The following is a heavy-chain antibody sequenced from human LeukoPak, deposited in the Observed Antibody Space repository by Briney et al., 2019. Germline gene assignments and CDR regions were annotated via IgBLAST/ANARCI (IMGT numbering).Heavy chain of an antibody. CDR1: GYIFTDYY. J-gene: IGHJ4*02. Sequence: ASVKVSCKTSGYIFTDYYIHWVRQAPGQGLERIGIIYPSGGTTDSSQKFKGRVTVTRDTSTSTVYMELRTLRSEDTAIYYCIREHEGGYFDYWGQGTLVTVSS. CDR3: IREHEGGYFDY. CDR2: IYPSGGTT. V-gene: IGHV1-46*01. D-gene: IGHD3-16*01.